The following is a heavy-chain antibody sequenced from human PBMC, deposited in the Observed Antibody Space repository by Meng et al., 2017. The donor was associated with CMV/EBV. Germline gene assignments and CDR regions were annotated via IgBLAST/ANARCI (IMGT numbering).Heavy chain of an antibody. CDR3: ARGRLIVVVPAAIEGVRIAAALSMDV. CDR2: INPNSGGT. Sequence: ASVKVSCKASGYTFTGYYMHWVRQAPGQGLEWMGWINPNSGGTNYAQKFQGRVTMTRDTSISTAYMELSRLRSDDTAVYYCARGRLIVVVPAAIEGVRIAAALSMDVWGQGTTVTVSS. D-gene: IGHD2-2*01. V-gene: IGHV1-2*02. CDR1: GYTFTGYY. J-gene: IGHJ6*02.